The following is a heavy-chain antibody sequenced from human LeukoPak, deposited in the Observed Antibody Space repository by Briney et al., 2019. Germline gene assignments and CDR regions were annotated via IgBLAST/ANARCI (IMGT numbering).Heavy chain of an antibody. CDR3: ARDRGRTLADY. J-gene: IGHJ4*02. V-gene: IGHV3-7*01. CDR2: IIKDESER. D-gene: IGHD3-10*01. Sequence: GGCLRHSCAASGFTLSSYWMSWGRQAPGGRVEWGANIIKDESERYYVESVKGGFTISRDNAKNTVYLQMNRLRAEDTAVYYCARDRGRTLADYWGRGPLVTVSS. CDR1: GFTLSSYW.